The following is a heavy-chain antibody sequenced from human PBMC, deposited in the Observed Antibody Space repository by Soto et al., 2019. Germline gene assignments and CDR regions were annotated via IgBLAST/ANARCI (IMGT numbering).Heavy chain of an antibody. CDR1: GYDFNTFW. J-gene: IGHJ4*02. CDR3: ARPVYLDRSGPDYIDY. Sequence: GESLKLSCKVSGYDFNTFWIAWVRQMPGEGLEWMGIIYPGDSETRYRPSFQGQVTISADKSISTAYLQWSSLKVSDTGKYYCARPVYLDRSGPDYIDYWGQGTQVTVSS. V-gene: IGHV5-51*01. D-gene: IGHD3-22*01. CDR2: IYPGDSET.